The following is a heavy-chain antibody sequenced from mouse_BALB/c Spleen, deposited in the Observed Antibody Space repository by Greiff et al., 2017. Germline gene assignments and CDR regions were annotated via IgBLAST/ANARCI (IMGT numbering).Heavy chain of an antibody. Sequence: EVQVVESGGGLVKPGGSLKLSCAASGFTFSDYYMYWVRQTPEKRLEWVATISDGGSYTYYPDSVKGRFTISRDNAKNNLYLQMSSLKSEDTAMYYCARGLLRIPLFDYWGQGTTLTVSS. D-gene: IGHD1-1*01. J-gene: IGHJ2*01. CDR2: ISDGGSYT. V-gene: IGHV5-4*02. CDR3: ARGLLRIPLFDY. CDR1: GFTFSDYY.